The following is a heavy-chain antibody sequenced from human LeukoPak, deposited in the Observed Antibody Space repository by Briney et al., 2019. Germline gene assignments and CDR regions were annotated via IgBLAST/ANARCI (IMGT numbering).Heavy chain of an antibody. CDR2: MNPNSGNT. D-gene: IGHD6-13*01. CDR1: GYTFTSYD. V-gene: IGHV1-8*01. Sequence: GASLKVSRKPSGYTFTSYDVYWGRQATGQGLEWMGWMNPNSGNTGYAQKFQGRVTMTRNTSISTAYMELSSLRSEDTAVYYCARGTAAAGTLYYYYYYGMDVWGQGTTVTVSS. J-gene: IGHJ6*02. CDR3: ARGTAAAGTLYYYYYYGMDV.